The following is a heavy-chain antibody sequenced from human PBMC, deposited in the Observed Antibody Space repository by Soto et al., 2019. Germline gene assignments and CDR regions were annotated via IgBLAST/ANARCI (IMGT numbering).Heavy chain of an antibody. J-gene: IGHJ4*02. V-gene: IGHV4-31*03. CDR1: GGSISSGSYY. CDR2: IYYSGST. D-gene: IGHD3-10*01. CDR3: ARGSWSFYYFDY. Sequence: QVQLQESGPGLVKPSQTLSLSCTVSGGSISSGSYYWSWIRQHPGKGLEWMGYIYYSGSTYSNPSLKSRVTISVDTSKNQFSLKLSSVTAAATAVYYCARGSWSFYYFDYWGQGTLVTVSS.